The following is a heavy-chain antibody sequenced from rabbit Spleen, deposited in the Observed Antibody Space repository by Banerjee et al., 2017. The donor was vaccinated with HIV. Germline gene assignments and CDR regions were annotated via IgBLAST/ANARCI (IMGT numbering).Heavy chain of an antibody. CDR1: GFSFSNSYY. J-gene: IGHJ4*01. CDR3: ARDAAGREDFNL. CDR2: IYADSGGST. Sequence: QSLEESGGDLVKPEGSLTLTCTASGFSFSNSYYICWVRQAPGKGLEWIACIYADSGGSTAYASWAKGRFTISKTSSTTVTLQMTSLTAADTATYFCARDAAGREDFNLWGPGTLVTVS. D-gene: IGHD4-2*01. V-gene: IGHV1S40*01.